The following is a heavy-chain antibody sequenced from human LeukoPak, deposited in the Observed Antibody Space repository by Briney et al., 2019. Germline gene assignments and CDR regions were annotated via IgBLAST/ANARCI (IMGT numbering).Heavy chain of an antibody. CDR3: ARGGIAVAGLAYFHH. V-gene: IGHV4-39*07. J-gene: IGHJ1*01. CDR1: GGSISSSSYY. Sequence: SSETLSLTCTVSGGSISSSSYYWGWIRQPPGKGLEWIGSIYYSGSTNYNPSLKSRVALLVDTSKNQFSLKLNSVTAADTAVYYCARGGIAVAGLAYFHHWGQGTLVTVSS. CDR2: IYYSGST. D-gene: IGHD6-19*01.